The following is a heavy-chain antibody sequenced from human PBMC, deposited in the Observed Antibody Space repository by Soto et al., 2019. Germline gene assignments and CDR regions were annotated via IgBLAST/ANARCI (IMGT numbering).Heavy chain of an antibody. J-gene: IGHJ4*02. CDR3: ARSGSYVNGFDF. D-gene: IGHD1-26*01. Sequence: GGSLRLSWAASGFSVSSHFMNWVRQVSGKGLEWVSVIYSRGSTFYADSVKGRFTVSRDISKNTVYLQMNSLRVDDTAVYFCARSGSYVNGFDFWGQGTQVTVSS. CDR1: GFSVSSHF. V-gene: IGHV3-53*01. CDR2: IYSRGST.